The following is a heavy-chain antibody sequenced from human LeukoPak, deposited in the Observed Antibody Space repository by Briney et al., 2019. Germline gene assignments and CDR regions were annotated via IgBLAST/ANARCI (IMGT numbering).Heavy chain of an antibody. CDR3: ARGGQWPSWTEDY. CDR2: IYYSGST. D-gene: IGHD6-19*01. Sequence: SETLSLTCTVSGGSISSSSYYWGWIRQPPGKGLEWIGSIYYSGSTYYNPSLKSRVTISVDTSKNQFSLKLSSVTAADTAVYYCARGGQWPSWTEDYWGQGTLVTVSS. CDR1: GGSISSSSYY. J-gene: IGHJ4*02. V-gene: IGHV4-39*07.